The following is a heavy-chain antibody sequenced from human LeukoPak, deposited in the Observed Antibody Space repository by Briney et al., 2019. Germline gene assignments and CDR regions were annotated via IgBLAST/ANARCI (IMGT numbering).Heavy chain of an antibody. Sequence: PSETLSLTCAVHGGSFSGYYWTWIPQPPGKGQEWIGEFNHIGSTHYNPSLKSQVTISVDTSKNQSCSKVRSVTAADTSVYYCERARSSYWGVANWGQGTLVTVSS. CDR3: ERARSSYWGVAN. CDR2: FNHIGST. V-gene: IGHV4-34*01. J-gene: IGHJ4*02. D-gene: IGHD3-10*01. CDR1: GGSFSGYY.